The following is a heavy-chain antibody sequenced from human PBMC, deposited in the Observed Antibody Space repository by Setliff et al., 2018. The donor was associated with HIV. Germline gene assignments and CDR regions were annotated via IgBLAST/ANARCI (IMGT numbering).Heavy chain of an antibody. D-gene: IGHD6-25*01. CDR1: GFTFSGYG. CDR2: IRYDGDNK. Sequence: GGSLRLSCAASGFTFSGYGMYWVRQAPGKGLEWVAFIRYDGDNKYYADSVKGRFTISRDNSKNTLYLQMNSLRAKDAAVYYCAKDGDYRSGDYDAFDIGGQGTMVTVSS. CDR3: AKDGDYRSGDYDAFDI. V-gene: IGHV3-30*02. J-gene: IGHJ3*02.